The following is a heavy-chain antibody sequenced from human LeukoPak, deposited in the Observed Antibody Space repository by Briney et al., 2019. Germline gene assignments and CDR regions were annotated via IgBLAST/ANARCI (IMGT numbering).Heavy chain of an antibody. CDR3: ARGAYYDFWSGYTYDAFDI. V-gene: IGHV4-4*07. CDR2: IYTSGST. J-gene: IGHJ3*02. CDR1: GGSISSYY. Sequence: SETLSLTCTVSGGSISSYYWSWIRQPAGKGLEWIGRIYTSGSTNYNPSLKSRVTMSVDTSKNQFSLKLSSVTAADTAVYYCARGAYYDFWSGYTYDAFDIWGQGTMVTVSS. D-gene: IGHD3-3*01.